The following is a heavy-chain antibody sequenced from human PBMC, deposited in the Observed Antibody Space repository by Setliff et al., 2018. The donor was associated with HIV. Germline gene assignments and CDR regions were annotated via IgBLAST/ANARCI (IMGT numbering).Heavy chain of an antibody. V-gene: IGHV3-11*04. J-gene: IGHJ3*02. CDR1: GFTFSDYY. CDR2: ISSSGSTI. CDR3: ARAMIVAEGAFDI. D-gene: IGHD3-22*01. Sequence: AGGSLRLSCAASGFTFSDYYMSWIRQAPGKGLEWVSYISSSGSTIYYADSVKGRFTISRDNAKNSLYLQMNSLRAEDTAVYYCARAMIVAEGAFDIWGQGTMVTVSS.